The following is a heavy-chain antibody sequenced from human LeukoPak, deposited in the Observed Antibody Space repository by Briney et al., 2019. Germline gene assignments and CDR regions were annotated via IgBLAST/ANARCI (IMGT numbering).Heavy chain of an antibody. J-gene: IGHJ4*02. Sequence: GGSLRLSCAASGFTFDDYSMHWVRQTPGKGLEWVSLIRWDGSSTYYADSVKGRFTISRDNSKNSLYLQMNSLRTEDTALYYCANDSSTWYFDYWGQGTLATVSS. V-gene: IGHV3-43*01. CDR3: ANDSSTWYFDY. D-gene: IGHD6-13*01. CDR2: IRWDGSST. CDR1: GFTFDDYS.